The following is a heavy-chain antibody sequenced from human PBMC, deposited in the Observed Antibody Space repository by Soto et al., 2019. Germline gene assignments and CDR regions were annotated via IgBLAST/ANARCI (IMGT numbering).Heavy chain of an antibody. J-gene: IGHJ4*02. Sequence: GGSLSLSCAASGFTFSSYAMSWVRQAPGKGLEWVSAISGSGGSTYYADSVKGRFTISRDNSKNTLYLQMNSLRAEDTAVYYCAKDKGYYYGSGSYYTTVNFDYWGQGTLVTVSS. CDR1: GFTFSSYA. D-gene: IGHD3-10*01. V-gene: IGHV3-23*01. CDR2: ISGSGGST. CDR3: AKDKGYYYGSGSYYTTVNFDY.